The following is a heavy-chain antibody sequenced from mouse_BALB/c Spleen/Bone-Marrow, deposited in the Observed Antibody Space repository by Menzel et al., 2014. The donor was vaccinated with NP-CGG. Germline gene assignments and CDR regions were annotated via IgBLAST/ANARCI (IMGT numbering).Heavy chain of an antibody. Sequence: VQLKESGGGLVQPGGSLKLSCSASGFTFSSYGMSWVRQTPDKRLELVATINTNGGNTYYPDSVKGRFTISRDNAKNTLYLQMSSLKSEDTAMYYCARGLDYWGQGTTLTASS. V-gene: IGHV5-6-3*01. J-gene: IGHJ2*01. CDR2: INTNGGNT. CDR3: ARGLDY. CDR1: GFTFSSYG.